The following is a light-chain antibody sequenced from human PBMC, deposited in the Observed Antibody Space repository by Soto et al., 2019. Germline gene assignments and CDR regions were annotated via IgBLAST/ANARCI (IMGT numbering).Light chain of an antibody. J-gene: IGKJ1*01. CDR3: QQYNSYSRT. V-gene: IGKV1-5*01. Sequence: DIQMTQSPSTLSASVGDRVTITCRASQSISPWLAWYQQKPGIAPKLLIYDASRLESGVPSRFSGSGSETDFTLTISSLQPDDFATYYCQQYNSYSRTFGQGTKVDIK. CDR1: QSISPW. CDR2: DAS.